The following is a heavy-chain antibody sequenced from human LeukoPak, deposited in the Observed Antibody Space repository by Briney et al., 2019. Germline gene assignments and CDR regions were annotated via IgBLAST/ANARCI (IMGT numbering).Heavy chain of an antibody. J-gene: IGHJ4*02. CDR1: GFTFSDYY. CDR3: ARRRYNWNAIDY. CDR2: ISSSGSTL. Sequence: PGGSLRLSCAASGFTFSDYYMSWIRQAPGKGLEWVSYISSSGSTLYYADSVKGRITISRDNAKNSLYLQMNSLRAEDTAVYYCARRRYNWNAIDYWGQGTLVTVSS. D-gene: IGHD1-20*01. V-gene: IGHV3-11*01.